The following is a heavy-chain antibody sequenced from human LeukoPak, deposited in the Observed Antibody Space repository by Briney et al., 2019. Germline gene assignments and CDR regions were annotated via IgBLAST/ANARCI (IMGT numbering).Heavy chain of an antibody. CDR1: GGSISSYY. V-gene: IGHV4-59*01. CDR2: IYHTGST. CDR3: ARSASSGSDFDY. D-gene: IGHD3-22*01. J-gene: IGHJ4*02. Sequence: SETLSLTCTVSGGSISSYYWSWIRQPPGKGLEWIGYIYHTGSTSYNPSLKGRVTISVDTSKNQFSLKLSSVTAADTAVYYCARSASSGSDFDYWGQGTLVTVSS.